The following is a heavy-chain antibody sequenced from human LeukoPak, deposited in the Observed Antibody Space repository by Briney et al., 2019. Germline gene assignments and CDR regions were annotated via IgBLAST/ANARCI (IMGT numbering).Heavy chain of an antibody. Sequence: ATLKVSCKASGDAFTSYGISWVRQAPGQGLEWMGWISAYNGNTNYAQKLQGRVTMTTDTSTSTAYMELRSLRSDDTAVYYCARGDDYYDSSGYDYWGQGTLVTVSS. CDR3: ARGDDYYDSSGYDY. CDR1: GDAFTSYG. CDR2: ISAYNGNT. J-gene: IGHJ4*02. D-gene: IGHD3-22*01. V-gene: IGHV1-18*01.